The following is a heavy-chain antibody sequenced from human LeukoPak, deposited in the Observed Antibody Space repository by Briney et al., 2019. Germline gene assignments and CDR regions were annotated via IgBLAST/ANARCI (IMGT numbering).Heavy chain of an antibody. V-gene: IGHV4-4*07. CDR1: GGSISSYY. J-gene: IGHJ5*02. CDR2: IYTSGST. CDR3: AREAVVVPAALKTYYDYVWGSYRQGSHGRGLDP. D-gene: IGHD3-16*02. Sequence: PSETLSLTCTVSGGSISSYYWSWIRQPAGKGLEWIGRIYTSGSTNYNPSLKSRVTMSVDTSKNQFSLKLSSVTAADTAVYYCAREAVVVPAALKTYYDYVWGSYRQGSHGRGLDPWGQGTLVTVSS.